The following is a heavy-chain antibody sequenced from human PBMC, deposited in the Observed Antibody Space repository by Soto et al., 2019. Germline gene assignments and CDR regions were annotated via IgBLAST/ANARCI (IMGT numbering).Heavy chain of an antibody. V-gene: IGHV1-69*12. CDR1: GGTFSRNA. CDR3: ARDEGYSGYAEGTDV. CDR2: IIPIYGSA. J-gene: IGHJ6*02. D-gene: IGHD5-12*01. Sequence: QAQLVQSGAEVKKPGSSVKVSCKVSGGTFSRNAISWVRQAPGQGLEWMGGIIPIYGSANYAQNFQGRVTISVDESTSTAYMELVNLRSEDTAVYYCARDEGYSGYAEGTDVWGQGTTVTVSS.